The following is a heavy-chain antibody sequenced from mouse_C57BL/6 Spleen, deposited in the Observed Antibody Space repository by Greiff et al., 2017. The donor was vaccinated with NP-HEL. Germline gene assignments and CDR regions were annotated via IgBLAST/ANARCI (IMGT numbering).Heavy chain of an antibody. Sequence: VQLQQSGAELVRPGTSVKVSCKASGYAFTNYLIEWVKQRPGQGLEWIGVINPGSGGTNYNEKFKGKATLTADKSSSTAYMQLSSLTSEDSAVYFCAYGNFFAYWGQGTLVTVSA. CDR1: GYAFTNYL. CDR2: INPGSGGT. J-gene: IGHJ3*01. D-gene: IGHD2-1*01. CDR3: AYGNFFAY. V-gene: IGHV1-54*01.